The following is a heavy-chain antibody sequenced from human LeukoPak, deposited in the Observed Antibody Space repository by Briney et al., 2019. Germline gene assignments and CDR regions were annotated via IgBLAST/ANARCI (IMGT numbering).Heavy chain of an antibody. CDR3: APYGSGSYYPVLFDY. CDR2: IKQDGSEK. D-gene: IGHD3-10*01. Sequence: GGSLRLSCAASGFTFSSYWMSWVRQAPGKGLEWVANIKQDGSEKYYVDSVKGRFTISRDNAKNTLYLQMNSLRAEDTAVYYCAPYGSGSYYPVLFDYWGQGTLVTVSS. CDR1: GFTFSSYW. J-gene: IGHJ4*02. V-gene: IGHV3-7*03.